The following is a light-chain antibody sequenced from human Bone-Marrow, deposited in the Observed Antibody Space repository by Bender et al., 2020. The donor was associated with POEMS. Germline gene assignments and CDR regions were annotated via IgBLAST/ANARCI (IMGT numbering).Light chain of an antibody. CDR2: DDS. J-gene: IGLJ3*02. Sequence: SYVLTQPPSVSVAPGQTASISCGGDNIGSKSVHWYQQKPGQAPVLVVYDDSDRPSGIPERLSGSNSGNTATLTITRVEAGDEADYYCQVWDSSSDHWVFGGGTKVTVL. CDR3: QVWDSSSDHWV. V-gene: IGLV3-21*02. CDR1: NIGSKS.